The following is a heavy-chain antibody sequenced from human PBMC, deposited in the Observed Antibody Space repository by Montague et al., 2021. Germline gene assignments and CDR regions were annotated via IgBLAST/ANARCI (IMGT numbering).Heavy chain of an antibody. CDR3: ARYCSRTSCYAAYDHGMDV. V-gene: IGHV1-18*01. CDR1: GYTFNGYD. Sequence: SVKVSCKASGYTFNGYDISWVRQAPGQGLEWMGWISTYNRNSHYXQKLQGRVTLTTDTSTNTVYMELRSLRSDDTGVYYCARYCSRTSCYAAYDHGMDVWGQGTTVTVSS. CDR2: ISTYNRNS. D-gene: IGHD2-2*01. J-gene: IGHJ6*02.